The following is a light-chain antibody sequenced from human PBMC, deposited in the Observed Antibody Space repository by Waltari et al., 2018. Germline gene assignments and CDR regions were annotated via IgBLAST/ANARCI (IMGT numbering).Light chain of an antibody. V-gene: IGKV4-1*01. Sequence: SFLYHSKKKNYFAWYQEKPGPDTELVIYWAATRESGVPDRFSGSVSGTDFTLTISSLQAEDVAVYYCQHYYSPPWTFGQGTKVEIK. J-gene: IGKJ1*01. CDR3: QHYYSPPWT. CDR1: SFLYHSKKKNY. CDR2: WAA.